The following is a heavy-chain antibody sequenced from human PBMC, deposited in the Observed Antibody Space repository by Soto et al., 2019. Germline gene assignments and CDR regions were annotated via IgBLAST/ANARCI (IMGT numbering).Heavy chain of an antibody. Sequence: ASVKVSCKASGYTFTSYYMHWVRQAPGQGLEWMGIINPSGGSTSYAQKFQGRVTMTRDTSTSTVYMELSSLRSEDTAVYYCERACYGSGSYPDAFDIWGQGTMVTVSS. D-gene: IGHD3-10*01. V-gene: IGHV1-46*01. CDR3: ERACYGSGSYPDAFDI. J-gene: IGHJ3*02. CDR1: GYTFTSYY. CDR2: INPSGGST.